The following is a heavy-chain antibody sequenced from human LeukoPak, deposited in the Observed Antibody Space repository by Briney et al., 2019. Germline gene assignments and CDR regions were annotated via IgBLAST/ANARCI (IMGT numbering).Heavy chain of an antibody. CDR2: IDHRGDT. J-gene: IGHJ4*03. Sequence: PSETLSLTCAVYGGSFSRYYWSWIRQSPGKGLEWIAEIDHRGDTNYNPSVKSQVTLSVDTSKNQFSLRVRSPGASDTAVYYCARGATISETGYFDFWGQGTLVTVSS. V-gene: IGHV4-34*01. CDR3: ARGATISETGYFDF. CDR1: GGSFSRYY. D-gene: IGHD5-24*01.